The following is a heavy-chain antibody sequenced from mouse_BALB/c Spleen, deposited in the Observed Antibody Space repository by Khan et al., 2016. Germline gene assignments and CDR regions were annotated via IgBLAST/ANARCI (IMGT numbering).Heavy chain of an antibody. D-gene: IGHD1-2*01. CDR2: LLPGSGST. Sequence: QVQLQQSGAELMKPGASVKISCKATGYTFSSYWIEWVKQRPGHGLEWIGELLPGSGSTNYNEKFKGKATFTADTSSNTAYMQLSSLTSEDSAVYYCARGITTATFDYWGQGTTLTVSS. CDR3: ARGITTATFDY. V-gene: IGHV1-9*01. J-gene: IGHJ2*01. CDR1: GYTFSSYW.